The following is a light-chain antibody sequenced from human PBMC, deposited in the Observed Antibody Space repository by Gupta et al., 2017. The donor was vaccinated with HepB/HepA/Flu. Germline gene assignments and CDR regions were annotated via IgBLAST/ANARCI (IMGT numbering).Light chain of an antibody. V-gene: IGKV1-39*01. CDR1: QSISSH. CDR3: QQNYNRPHT. CDR2: DAS. J-gene: IGKJ2*01. Sequence: GDRVTITCRASQSISSHLNWYQQTPGKAPKVLIYDASTVQSGVPSRFSGRGSGTDFTLTISSLHPEDFAMYYCQQNYNRPHTFGLGTKLEIK.